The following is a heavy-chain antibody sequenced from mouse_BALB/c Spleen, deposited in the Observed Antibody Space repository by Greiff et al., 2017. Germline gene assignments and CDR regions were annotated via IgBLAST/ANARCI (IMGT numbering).Heavy chain of an antibody. Sequence: DVHLVESGGGLVKPGGSLKLSCAASGFTFSDYYMYWVRQTPEKRLEWVATISDGGSYTYYPDSVKGRFTISRDNAKNNLYLQMSSLKSEDTAMYYCARDGGVRRGYYFDYWGQGTTLTVSS. V-gene: IGHV5-4*02. D-gene: IGHD2-14*01. J-gene: IGHJ2*01. CDR1: GFTFSDYY. CDR2: ISDGGSYT. CDR3: ARDGGVRRGYYFDY.